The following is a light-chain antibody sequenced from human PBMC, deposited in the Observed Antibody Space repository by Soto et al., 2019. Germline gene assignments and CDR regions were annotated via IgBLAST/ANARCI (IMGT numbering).Light chain of an antibody. V-gene: IGKV3-15*01. CDR2: CAS. CDR3: QQYNNWPPWT. J-gene: IGKJ1*01. CDR1: QSVSSN. Sequence: EIVITQSPAALPVSPGERATLSCRASQSVSSNLAWYQQKPRQAPRILIYCASTRATGIPARFSGSGSGTEFTLTISSLQSEDFAVYYCQQYNNWPPWTFSQGTKVEIK.